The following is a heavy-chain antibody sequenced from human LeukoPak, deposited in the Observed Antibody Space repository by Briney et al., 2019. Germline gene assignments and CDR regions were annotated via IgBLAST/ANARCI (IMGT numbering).Heavy chain of an antibody. CDR2: IRSKAYGGTT. V-gene: IGHV3-49*03. CDR3: TGGSYYYDSSGYLTDY. J-gene: IGHJ4*02. CDR1: AFTFGDYA. Sequence: GGYLRLSCSASAFTFGDYAMSWFRQAPGKGLEWVAFIRSKAYGGTTEYAASVKGRFTISRDDSKSIAYLQMNSLKTEDTAVYYCTGGSYYYDSSGYLTDYWGQGTLVTVSS. D-gene: IGHD3-22*01.